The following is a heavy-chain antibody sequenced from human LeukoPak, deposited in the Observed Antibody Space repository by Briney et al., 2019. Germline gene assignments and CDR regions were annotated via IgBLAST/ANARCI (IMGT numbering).Heavy chain of an antibody. CDR1: GGSFSGYY. Sequence: SETLSLTCAVYGGSFSGYYWSWIRQPPGKGLEWIGEINHSGSTNYNPSLKSRVTTSVDTSKNQFSLKLSSVTAADTAVYYCARDRIVGGSFDYWGQGTLVTVSS. CDR3: ARDRIVGGSFDY. V-gene: IGHV4-34*01. J-gene: IGHJ4*02. CDR2: INHSGST. D-gene: IGHD1-26*01.